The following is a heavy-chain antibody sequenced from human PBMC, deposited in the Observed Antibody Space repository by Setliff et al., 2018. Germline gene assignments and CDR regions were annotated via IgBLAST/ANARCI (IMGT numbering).Heavy chain of an antibody. CDR3: ARDQWVRSPPLYFSYSMDV. D-gene: IGHD5-12*01. CDR2: ISTSGNT. Sequence: PSETLSLTCTVSGGSIINSYYWSWIRQPAGKGLEWIGRISTSGNTNYNPSLKSRVTVSLDTSKSQFSLKLTSMTAADTAVYYCARDQWVRSPPLYFSYSMDVWGQGTTVTVSS. CDR1: GGSIINSYY. J-gene: IGHJ6*02. V-gene: IGHV4-4*07.